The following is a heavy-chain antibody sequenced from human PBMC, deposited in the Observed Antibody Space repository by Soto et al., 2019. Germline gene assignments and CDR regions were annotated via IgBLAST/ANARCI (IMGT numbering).Heavy chain of an antibody. CDR2: IIPIFGAA. D-gene: IGHD2-21*02. CDR1: GGTFSSYA. J-gene: IGHJ4*02. Sequence: SVKVSCKASGGTFSSYAISWVRQAPGQGLEWMGGIIPIFGAANYAQKFQGRVTITADESTSTAYMELSSLRSEDTAVYYCARTRLGCGGDCYFQTFDYWGQGTLVTVSS. V-gene: IGHV1-69*13. CDR3: ARTRLGCGGDCYFQTFDY.